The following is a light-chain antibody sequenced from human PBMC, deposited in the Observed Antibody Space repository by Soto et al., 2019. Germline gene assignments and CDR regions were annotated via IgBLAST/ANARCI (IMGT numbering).Light chain of an antibody. J-gene: IGKJ4*01. V-gene: IGKV3-20*01. CDR1: QSVRSDY. CDR3: QQYGNSPLP. Sequence: EIVLTQSPATLSLSPGDRATLSCRASQSVRSDYFAWYQQKPGQAPRVIIFGVSTRATAIPDRFSGSGSGADFTLTISRLEPEEFALYYCQQYGNSPLPFGGGTK. CDR2: GVS.